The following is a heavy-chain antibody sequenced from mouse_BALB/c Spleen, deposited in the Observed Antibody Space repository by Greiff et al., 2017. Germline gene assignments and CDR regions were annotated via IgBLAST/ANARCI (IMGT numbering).Heavy chain of an antibody. CDR2: ISYSGST. Sequence: EVMLVESGPSLVKPSQTLSLTCSVTGDSITSGYWNWIRKFPGNKLEYMGYISYSGSTYYNPSLKSRISITRDTSKNQYYLQLNSVTTEDTATYYCARSHITTVYFDYWGQGTTLTVSS. J-gene: IGHJ2*01. V-gene: IGHV3-8*02. CDR3: ARSHITTVYFDY. D-gene: IGHD1-1*01. CDR1: GDSITSGY.